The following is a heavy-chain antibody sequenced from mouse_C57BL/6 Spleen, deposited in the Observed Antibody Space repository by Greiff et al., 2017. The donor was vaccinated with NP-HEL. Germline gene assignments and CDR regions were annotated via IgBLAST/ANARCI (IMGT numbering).Heavy chain of an antibody. J-gene: IGHJ1*03. Sequence: QVQLKESGPGLVQPSQSLSITCTVSGFSLTSYGVHWVRQSPGKGLEWLGVIWSGGSTDYNAAFISRLSISKDNSKSQVFFKMNSLQADDTAIYYCARNFGYPSWYFDVWGTGTTVTVSS. CDR2: IWSGGST. CDR1: GFSLTSYG. V-gene: IGHV2-2*01. D-gene: IGHD2-2*01. CDR3: ARNFGYPSWYFDV.